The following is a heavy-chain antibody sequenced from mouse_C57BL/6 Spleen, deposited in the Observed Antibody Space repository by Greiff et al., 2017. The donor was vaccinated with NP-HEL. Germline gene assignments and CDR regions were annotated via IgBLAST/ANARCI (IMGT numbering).Heavy chain of an antibody. CDR1: GYTFTSYW. D-gene: IGHD1-1*01. J-gene: IGHJ1*03. Sequence: QVQLQQPGAELVKPGASVKLSCKASGYTFTSYWMHWVKQRPGQGLEWIGMIHPNSGSTNYKEKFKSKATLTVDKSSSTAYMQLSSLTSEDSAVYYCASLTTVVATRYWYFDVWGTGTTVTVSS. CDR3: ASLTTVVATRYWYFDV. V-gene: IGHV1-64*01. CDR2: IHPNSGST.